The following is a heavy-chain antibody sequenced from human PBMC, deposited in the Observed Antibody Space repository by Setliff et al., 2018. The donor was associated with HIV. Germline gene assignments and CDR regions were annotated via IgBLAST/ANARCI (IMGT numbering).Heavy chain of an antibody. J-gene: IGHJ6*03. D-gene: IGHD4-17*01. CDR1: GASISSSSHH. Sequence: SETLSLTCTVSGASISSSSHHWAWIRQPPGKGLEYIGNIYYTGSTHHNPSLESRVATSVDTSKNQSSLKLSSVTAADTAVYYCARITRSYGDYGYFYYMDVWGKGTTVTVSS. CDR3: ARITRSYGDYGYFYYMDV. CDR2: IYYTGST. V-gene: IGHV4-39*01.